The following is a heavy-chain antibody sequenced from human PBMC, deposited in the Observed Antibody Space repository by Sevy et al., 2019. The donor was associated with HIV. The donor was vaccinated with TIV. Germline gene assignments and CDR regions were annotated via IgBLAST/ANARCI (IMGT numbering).Heavy chain of an antibody. CDR2: INSDGIST. V-gene: IGHV3-74*01. CDR1: GFTFSSYW. CDR3: ARDSSGYLGAYRYFVL. Sequence: GGSLRLSCAASGFTFSSYWMHWVRQAPGKGLVWVSRINSDGISTSYADSVKGRFTISGDNAKNTLYLQLNSLRAGDTAVYYCARDSSGYLGAYRYFVLWGRGTLVSVSS. D-gene: IGHD3-22*01. J-gene: IGHJ2*01.